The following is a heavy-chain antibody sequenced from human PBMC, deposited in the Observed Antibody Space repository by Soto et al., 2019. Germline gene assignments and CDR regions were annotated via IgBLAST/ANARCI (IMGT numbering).Heavy chain of an antibody. CDR3: AKKEGHYYYYYMDV. Sequence: GGSLRLSCAASGFTFSSYAMNWVRQAPGKGLEWVSASSGSGGSTYYADSVKGRFTISRDNSKNTLYLQMNSLRAEDTAVYYCAKKEGHYYYYYMDVWGKGTTVTVSS. V-gene: IGHV3-23*01. J-gene: IGHJ6*03. CDR2: SSGSGGST. CDR1: GFTFSSYA.